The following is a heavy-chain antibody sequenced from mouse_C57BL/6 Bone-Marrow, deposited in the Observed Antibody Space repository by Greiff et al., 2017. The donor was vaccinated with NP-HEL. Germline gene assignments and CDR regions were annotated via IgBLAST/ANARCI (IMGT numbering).Heavy chain of an antibody. CDR2: ISYDGSN. CDR3: ARTRFYGSAY. CDR1: GYSITSGYY. D-gene: IGHD1-1*01. J-gene: IGHJ3*01. V-gene: IGHV3-6*01. Sequence: EVQLQQSGPGLVKPSQSLSLTCSVTGYSITSGYYWNWIRQFPGNKLEWMGYISYDGSNNYNPSLKNRISITRDTSKNQFFLKLNSVTTEDTATYYCARTRFYGSAYWGQGTLVTVSA.